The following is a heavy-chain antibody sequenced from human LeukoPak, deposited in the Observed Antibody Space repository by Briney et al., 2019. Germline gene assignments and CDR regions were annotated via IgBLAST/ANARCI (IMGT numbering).Heavy chain of an antibody. D-gene: IGHD4-17*01. Sequence: SETLSLTCTVSGGSISSGGYYWSWIRQHPGKGLEWIGYIYYSGRTYYNPPLKSRVTISVDTSKNQFSLKVSSVTAADTAVYYCARDAPYGDFWFDPWGQGTLVTVSS. CDR2: IYYSGRT. CDR3: ARDAPYGDFWFDP. V-gene: IGHV4-31*03. CDR1: GGSISSGGYY. J-gene: IGHJ5*02.